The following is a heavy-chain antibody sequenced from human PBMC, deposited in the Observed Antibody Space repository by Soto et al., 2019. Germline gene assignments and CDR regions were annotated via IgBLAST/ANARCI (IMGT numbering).Heavy chain of an antibody. V-gene: IGHV1-46*01. CDR2: INPSGGGT. J-gene: IGHJ4*02. Sequence: QVQLVQSGAEVKKPGASVKVSGKASGFTFTNYYIHWVRQAPGQGLEWMGLINPSGGGTFYAQKFQGRVTVTRDTSTGTVYMELSNLRSEDTAVYFCARDSGDTTLRQWGRSFHYWGQGTLVTVSS. D-gene: IGHD1-1*01. CDR3: ARDSGDTTLRQWGRSFHY. CDR1: GFTFTNYY.